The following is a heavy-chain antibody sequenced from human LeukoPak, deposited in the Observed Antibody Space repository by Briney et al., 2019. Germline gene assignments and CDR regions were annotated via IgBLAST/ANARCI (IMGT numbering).Heavy chain of an antibody. V-gene: IGHV3-23*01. CDR2: IIGSGGRT. CDR1: GFTFSIYA. CDR3: ARNPGYDRGWYYFAY. Sequence: PGRSLRLSCAAYGFTFSIYAMSWVRQAPGKGLEWVSIIIGSGGRTHYADSVKGRFTISRDNSENTLYLQMNSLRADDTAVYYCARNPGYDRGWYYFAYWGQGTLVTVSS. J-gene: IGHJ4*02. D-gene: IGHD6-19*01.